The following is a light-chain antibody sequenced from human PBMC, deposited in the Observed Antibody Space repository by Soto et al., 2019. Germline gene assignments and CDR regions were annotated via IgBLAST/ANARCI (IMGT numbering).Light chain of an antibody. CDR1: SSDVGGYNY. J-gene: IGLJ2*01. CDR2: EGT. V-gene: IGLV2-23*01. CDR3: CSYAGSSTYVI. Sequence: QSALTQPASVSGSPGQSITISCTGTSSDVGGYNYVSWYQQHPGKAPKLMIYEGTKRPSGVSNRFSGSKSGNTASLTISGLQAEDEGDYYCCSYAGSSTYVIFGGGTKLTVL.